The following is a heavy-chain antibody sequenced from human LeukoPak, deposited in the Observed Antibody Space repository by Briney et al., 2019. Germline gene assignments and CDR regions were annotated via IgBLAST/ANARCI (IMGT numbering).Heavy chain of an antibody. CDR3: ARELEGGDYVWGSYRRNLYYFDY. CDR1: GGSFSGYY. Sequence: SGTLSLACAVYGGSFSGYYWSWIRQPPGKGLEWIGEINHSGSTNYNPSLESRVTVSVDTSKSHFSLKLSSVTSAGTAVYYCARELEGGDYVWGSYRRNLYYFDYWGQGTLVTVSS. D-gene: IGHD3-16*02. J-gene: IGHJ4*02. CDR2: INHSGST. V-gene: IGHV4-34*01.